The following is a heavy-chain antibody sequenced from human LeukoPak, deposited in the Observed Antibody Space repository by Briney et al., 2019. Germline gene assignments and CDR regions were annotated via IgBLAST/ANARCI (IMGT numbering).Heavy chain of an antibody. CDR2: IPYDGSNK. V-gene: IGHV3-30*18. J-gene: IGHJ4*02. CDR1: GFTFSSYG. D-gene: IGHD6-19*01. Sequence: GRSLRLSCAASGFTFSSYGMHWVRQAPGKGLEWVAVIPYDGSNKYYADSVKGRFTISRDNSKNTLYLQMNSLRAEDTAVYYCAKRIGSGRTDRSAPLLFDYWGQGTLVTVSP. CDR3: AKRIGSGRTDRSAPLLFDY.